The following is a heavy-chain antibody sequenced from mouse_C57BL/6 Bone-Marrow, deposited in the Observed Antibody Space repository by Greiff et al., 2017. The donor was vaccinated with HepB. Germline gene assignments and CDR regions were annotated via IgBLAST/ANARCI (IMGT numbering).Heavy chain of an antibody. V-gene: IGHV5-9*01. CDR2: ISGGGGNT. Sequence: EVMLVESGGGLVKPGGSLKLSCAASGFTFSSYTMPWVRQTPEKRLEWVATISGGGGNTYYPDSVKGRFTISRDNAKNTLYLQMSSLRSEDTALYYCARPFQITTVVATKDYAMDYWGQGTSVTVSS. CDR3: ARPFQITTVVATKDYAMDY. CDR1: GFTFSSYT. J-gene: IGHJ4*01. D-gene: IGHD1-1*01.